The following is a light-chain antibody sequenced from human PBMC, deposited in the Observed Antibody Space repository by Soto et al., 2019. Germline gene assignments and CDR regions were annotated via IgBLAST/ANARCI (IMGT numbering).Light chain of an antibody. V-gene: IGLV2-8*01. Sequence: QCALTQPPSACGSPGQSLTISCTGTSSDVGFYNFVSWYQQCPGKAPKLVIYEVTKRPSGVPDRFSGSKSGSTASLTVSGLQADDEADYYCASYAGTRLFVFGSGTKLTVL. CDR1: SSDVGFYNF. J-gene: IGLJ1*01. CDR2: EVT. CDR3: ASYAGTRLFV.